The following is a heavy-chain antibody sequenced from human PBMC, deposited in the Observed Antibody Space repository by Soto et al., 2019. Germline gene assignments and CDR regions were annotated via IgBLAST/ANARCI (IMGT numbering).Heavy chain of an antibody. V-gene: IGHV3-66*01. CDR1: GFTVSSSY. CDR3: ARDPYSSSWYNY. CDR2: IYSGGTT. Sequence: GGSLRLSCAASGFTVSSSYMSWVRQAPGKGLEWVSVIYSGGTTYYADSVKGRFTISRDNSKNTLYLQMNSLRVEDTAVYYCARDPYSSSWYNYWGQGTLVTAPQ. D-gene: IGHD6-13*01. J-gene: IGHJ4*02.